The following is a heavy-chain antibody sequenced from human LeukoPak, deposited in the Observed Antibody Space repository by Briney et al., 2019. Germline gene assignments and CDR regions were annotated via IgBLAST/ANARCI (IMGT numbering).Heavy chain of an antibody. D-gene: IGHD3-22*01. V-gene: IGHV3-15*01. J-gene: IGHJ4*02. CDR1: GFTFSNAW. CDR2: IKSKTDGGTT. Sequence: GGSLRLSCAASGFTFSNAWMSWVRQAPGKGLEWVGRIKSKTDGGTTDYAAPVKGRFTIPRDDSKNTLYLQMNSLKTEDTAVYYCTTTWLYYDSSGYYFRSWGQGTLVTVSS. CDR3: TTTWLYYDSSGYYFRS.